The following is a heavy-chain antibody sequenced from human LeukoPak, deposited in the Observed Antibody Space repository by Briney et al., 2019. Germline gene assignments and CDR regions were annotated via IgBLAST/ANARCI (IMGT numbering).Heavy chain of an antibody. J-gene: IGHJ4*02. CDR1: GFTFSNYA. Sequence: GGSVRLSCVASGFTFSNYAMSWVRQAPGKGLEWVSSMSGSGGSTYYADSVKGRFTISRDNSKNTLYLQMNNLRAEDTALYYCAKNQGQWLVPVDYWGQGTLVTVHS. CDR2: MSGSGGST. V-gene: IGHV3-23*01. D-gene: IGHD6-19*01. CDR3: AKNQGQWLVPVDY.